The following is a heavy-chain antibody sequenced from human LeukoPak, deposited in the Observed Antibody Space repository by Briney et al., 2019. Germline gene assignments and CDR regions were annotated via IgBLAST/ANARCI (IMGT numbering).Heavy chain of an antibody. CDR3: TKGGSSWLLGLN. Sequence: PGGSLRLSCAASGFTFSDFAMTWVRQIPGKGLEWVSGISDSGDSTYYADSVKGRFTISRDNSKNTLYLQMNSLRAEDTAVYYCTKGGSSWLLGLNWGQGTLVTVSS. CDR1: GFTFSDFA. J-gene: IGHJ4*02. D-gene: IGHD6-13*01. V-gene: IGHV3-23*01. CDR2: ISDSGDST.